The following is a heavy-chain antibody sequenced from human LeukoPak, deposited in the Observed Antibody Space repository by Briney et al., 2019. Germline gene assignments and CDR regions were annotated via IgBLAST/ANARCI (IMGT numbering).Heavy chain of an antibody. J-gene: IGHJ5*02. D-gene: IGHD3-3*01. CDR2: VSGSGGST. Sequence: AGGSLRLSCAASGFTFSNYAMSWVRQAPGKGLEWVSVVSGSGGSTYYADSVKGWFTISRDNSKNTLYLQMNSLRAEDTAVYYCAKDLTIFGVVITLDWFDPWGQGTLVTVSS. CDR1: GFTFSNYA. V-gene: IGHV3-23*01. CDR3: AKDLTIFGVVITLDWFDP.